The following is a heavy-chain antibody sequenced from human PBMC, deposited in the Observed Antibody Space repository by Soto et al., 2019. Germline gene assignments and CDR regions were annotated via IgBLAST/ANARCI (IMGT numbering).Heavy chain of an antibody. V-gene: IGHV1-3*01. CDR1: GYTFTSYA. Sequence: ASVKVSCKASGYTFTSYAMHWVRQAPGQRLEWMGWINAGNGNTKYSQKFQGRVTITRDTSASTAYMELSSLRSEDTAVYYCVRNAGELLLPQNWGQGTLVTVSS. CDR3: VRNAGELLLPQN. D-gene: IGHD1-26*01. J-gene: IGHJ4*02. CDR2: INAGNGNT.